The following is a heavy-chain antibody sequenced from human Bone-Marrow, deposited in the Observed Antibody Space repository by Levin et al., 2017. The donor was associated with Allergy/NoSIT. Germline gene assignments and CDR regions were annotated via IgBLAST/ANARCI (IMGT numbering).Heavy chain of an antibody. CDR3: ALWFGEDHLDY. CDR1: GFSLSTTGVS. V-gene: IGHV2-5*02. Sequence: SGPTLVKPTEALTLTCSFSGFSLSTTGVSVAWIRQPPGKALEWIALIYGDDDKRFRPSLNNRVTITKDTSKTQVVLTMTNMDPVDTATYYCALWFGEDHLDYWGRGILVTVSS. J-gene: IGHJ4*02. CDR2: IYGDDDK. D-gene: IGHD3-10*01.